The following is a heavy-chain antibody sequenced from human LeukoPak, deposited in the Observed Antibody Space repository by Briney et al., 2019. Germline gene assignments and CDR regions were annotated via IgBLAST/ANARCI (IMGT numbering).Heavy chain of an antibody. D-gene: IGHD1-26*01. Sequence: PGGSLRLSCAASGFTFSSYEMTWVRQAPGKGLEWVSNISSSDTTIHYADSVKGRFTISRDNARNSLYLQMNSLRAEDTAVYYCAKEDPVGATTDYWGQGTLVTVSS. CDR3: AKEDPVGATTDY. V-gene: IGHV3-48*03. CDR1: GFTFSSYE. CDR2: ISSSDTTI. J-gene: IGHJ4*02.